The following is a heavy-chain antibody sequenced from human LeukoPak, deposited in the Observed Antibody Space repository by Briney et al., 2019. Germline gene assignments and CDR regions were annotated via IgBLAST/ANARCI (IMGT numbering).Heavy chain of an antibody. V-gene: IGHV3-21*01. CDR2: ISTSSRYI. Sequence: GGSLRLSCAASGFTFSSDSMKGGRQAPGEGLEGGSSISTSSRYIYYADSLKGRFTISRDNARNALYLQMTTLRAEDTAVYSCARGADGVSSNSRGWFDPWGQGTLVTVSS. CDR3: ARGADGVSSNSRGWFDP. D-gene: IGHD2-15*01. J-gene: IGHJ5*02. CDR1: GFTFSSDS.